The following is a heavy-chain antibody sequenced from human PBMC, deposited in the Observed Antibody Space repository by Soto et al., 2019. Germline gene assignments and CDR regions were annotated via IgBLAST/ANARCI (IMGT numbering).Heavy chain of an antibody. CDR1: GYSISSGYY. Sequence: PSETLSLTCAVSGYSISSGYYWGWIRQPPGKGLEWIGSIYHSGSTYYNPSLKSRVTISVDTSKNQFSLKLSSVTAADTAVYYCARDEFRYCSGGSCYWGNWFDPWGQGTLVT. J-gene: IGHJ5*02. CDR2: IYHSGST. V-gene: IGHV4-38-2*02. CDR3: ARDEFRYCSGGSCYWGNWFDP. D-gene: IGHD2-15*01.